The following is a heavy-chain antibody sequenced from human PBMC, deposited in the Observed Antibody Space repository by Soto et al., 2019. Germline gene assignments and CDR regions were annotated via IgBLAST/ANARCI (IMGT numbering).Heavy chain of an antibody. D-gene: IGHD6-19*01. CDR2: IDPSDSYT. J-gene: IGHJ6*02. CDR3: ASLSPYSSGWRRVDV. Sequence: GESLKISCKGSGYSFTSYWISWVRQMPGKGLEWMGRIDPSDSYTNYSPSFQGHVTISADKSISTAYLQWSSLKASDTAMYYCASLSPYSSGWRRVDVWGQGTTVTVSS. CDR1: GYSFTSYW. V-gene: IGHV5-10-1*01.